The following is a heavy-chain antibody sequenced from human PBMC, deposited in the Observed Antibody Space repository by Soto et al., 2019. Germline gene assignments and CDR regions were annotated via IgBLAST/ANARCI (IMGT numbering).Heavy chain of an antibody. V-gene: IGHV4-59*08. D-gene: IGHD2-15*01. Sequence: PSETLSLTCTVSGGSISSYYWTWIRQPPGKEPEWIAYIYYTGSTSYNPSLKSRVTISLDTPKNQFSLNLSSVTAADTAVYYCARHNRYCTGGSCYAIEPWGQGTLVTVSS. CDR1: GGSISSYY. J-gene: IGHJ5*02. CDR3: ARHNRYCTGGSCYAIEP. CDR2: IYYTGST.